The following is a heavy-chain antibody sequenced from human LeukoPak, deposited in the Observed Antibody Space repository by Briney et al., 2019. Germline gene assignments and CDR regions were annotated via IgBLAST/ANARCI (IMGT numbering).Heavy chain of an antibody. CDR2: INPSSGGT. Sequence: GASVKVSCKASGYTFTGYYMHWVRQAPGQGLEWMGWINPSSGGTNYAQKFQGRVTMTRDTSISTAYMELSRLRSDDTAVYYCARGGGYCSSTSCGTDYWGQGTLVTLSS. CDR3: ARGGGYCSSTSCGTDY. CDR1: GYTFTGYY. V-gene: IGHV1-2*02. J-gene: IGHJ4*02. D-gene: IGHD2-2*01.